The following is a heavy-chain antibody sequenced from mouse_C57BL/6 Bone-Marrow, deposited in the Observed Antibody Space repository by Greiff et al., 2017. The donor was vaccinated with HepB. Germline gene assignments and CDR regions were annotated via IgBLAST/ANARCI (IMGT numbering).Heavy chain of an antibody. V-gene: IGHV1-9*01. CDR1: GYTFTGYW. CDR3: ARSRGTTVVAKDWFAY. D-gene: IGHD1-1*01. CDR2: ILPGSGST. Sequence: VQLVESGADLMKPGASVKLSCKATGYTFTGYWIEWVKQRPGHGLEWIGEILPGSGSTTYNEKFKGKATFTADTSSNTAYMQLSSLTTEDSAIYYCARSRGTTVVAKDWFAYWGQGTLVTVSA. J-gene: IGHJ3*01.